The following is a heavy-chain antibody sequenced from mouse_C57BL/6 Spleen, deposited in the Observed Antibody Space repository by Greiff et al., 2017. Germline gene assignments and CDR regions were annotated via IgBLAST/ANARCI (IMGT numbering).Heavy chain of an antibody. J-gene: IGHJ4*01. CDR2: IYPGDGDT. CDR3: ARQGYGSSPYYAMDY. CDR1: GYAFSSSW. D-gene: IGHD1-1*01. Sequence: QVQLKQSGPELVKPGASVKISCKASGYAFSSSWMNWVKQRPGKGLEWIGRIYPGDGDTNYNGKFKGKATLTADTSSSTAYMQLSRLTSEDSAVYFCARQGYGSSPYYAMDYWGQGTSVTVSS. V-gene: IGHV1-82*01.